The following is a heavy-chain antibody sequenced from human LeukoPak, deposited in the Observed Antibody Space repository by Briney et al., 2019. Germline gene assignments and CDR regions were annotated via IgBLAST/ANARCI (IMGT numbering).Heavy chain of an antibody. D-gene: IGHD2-2*01. CDR3: ARDPGWYQLPLYYYYYGMDV. CDR1: GFTFSSYT. Sequence: GGSLRLSCAASGFTFSSYTMSWVRQAPGKGLEWVSGISGSGDNTYYADSVKGRFTISRDNSKNTLYLQMNSLRAEDTAVYYCARDPGWYQLPLYYYYYGMDVWGQGTTVTVSS. CDR2: ISGSGDNT. J-gene: IGHJ6*02. V-gene: IGHV3-23*01.